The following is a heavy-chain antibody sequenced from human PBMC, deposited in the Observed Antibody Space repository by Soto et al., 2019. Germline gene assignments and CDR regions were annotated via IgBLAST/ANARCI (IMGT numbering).Heavy chain of an antibody. J-gene: IGHJ3*01. D-gene: IGHD6-13*01. Sequence: QVQLVQSGAEVKKPGASVRVSCKASADTFTSYYVHWVRQAPGPGPEWMGMINPSRGGTDYAQKFQGRVTMTRDTSTTTVYMELSSLRSEDTAIYYCTRSIITTAGTAAFDLWGQGTLVTVSS. CDR1: ADTFTSYY. CDR3: TRSIITTAGTAAFDL. V-gene: IGHV1-46*03. CDR2: INPSRGGT.